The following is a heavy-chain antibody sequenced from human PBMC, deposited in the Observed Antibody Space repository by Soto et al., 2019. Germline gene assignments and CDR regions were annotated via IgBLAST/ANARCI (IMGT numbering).Heavy chain of an antibody. Sequence: GVLRLSCAASGFTFSGYWMTWVRQAPGKGLEWVANIKQDGSEKYYVDSVKGRFTISRDNAKNSLYLQLNSLRAEDTAVYYCVRDGSSTSCDFDYWGPGTLVTVSS. J-gene: IGHJ4*02. CDR2: IKQDGSEK. CDR1: GFTFSGYW. D-gene: IGHD2-2*01. V-gene: IGHV3-7*01. CDR3: VRDGSSTSCDFDY.